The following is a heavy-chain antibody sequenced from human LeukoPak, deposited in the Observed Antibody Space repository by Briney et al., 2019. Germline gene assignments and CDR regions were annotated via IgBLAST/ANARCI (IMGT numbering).Heavy chain of an antibody. CDR2: ISYDGSNK. D-gene: IGHD3-22*01. J-gene: IGHJ4*02. Sequence: GRSLRLSCAASGFTFSSYATHWVRQARGKGLEWVAVISYDGSNKYYADSVKGRFTISRDNSKNTLYLQMNSLRAEDTAVYYCARDYDSSGYYDYWGQGTLVTVSS. CDR1: GFTFSSYA. CDR3: ARDYDSSGYYDY. V-gene: IGHV3-30-3*01.